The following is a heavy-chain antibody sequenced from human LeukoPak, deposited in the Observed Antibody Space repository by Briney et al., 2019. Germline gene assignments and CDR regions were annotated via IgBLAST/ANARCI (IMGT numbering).Heavy chain of an antibody. CDR3: ARMAAGGYYYYMDA. D-gene: IGHD3-10*01. CDR1: GGSISRYY. J-gene: IGHJ6*03. V-gene: IGHV4-59*01. Sequence: ASETLSLTCSVSGGSISRYYWSWIRQAPGKGLEWIGYIYYSGSTNYNPSLKSRVTISVDTSKNQFSLKASSVTAADTAVYYCARMAAGGYYYYMDAWGKGTTVTVSS. CDR2: IYYSGST.